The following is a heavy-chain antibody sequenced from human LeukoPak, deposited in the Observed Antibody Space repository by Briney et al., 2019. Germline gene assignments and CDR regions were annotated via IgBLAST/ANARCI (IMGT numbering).Heavy chain of an antibody. CDR1: GYTFTSYA. V-gene: IGHV7-4-1*02. J-gene: IGHJ4*02. D-gene: IGHD6-19*01. Sequence: ASVKVSCKASGYTFTSYAMKWGRQAPGQGLELKGWINTNTGNPTYAQGFTGRFVFSLDTSVSTAYLQISSLKAEDTAVYYCARDYAIGGWYGGGGFDYWGQGTLVTVSS. CDR2: INTNTGNP. CDR3: ARDYAIGGWYGGGGFDY.